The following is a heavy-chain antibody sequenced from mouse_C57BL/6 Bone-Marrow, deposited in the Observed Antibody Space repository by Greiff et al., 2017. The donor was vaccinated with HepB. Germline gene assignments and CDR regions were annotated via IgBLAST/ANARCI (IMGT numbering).Heavy chain of an antibody. D-gene: IGHD1-1*01. Sequence: QVQLQQPGAELVRPGTSVKLSCKASGYTFTSYWMHWVKQRPGQGLEWIGVIDPSDSYTNYNQKFKGKATLTVDTSSSTAYMQLSSLTSEDSAVYYCARGYYYGSSYRSVAYWGQGTLVTVSA. CDR1: GYTFTSYW. CDR3: ARGYYYGSSYRSVAY. CDR2: IDPSDSYT. J-gene: IGHJ3*01. V-gene: IGHV1-59*01.